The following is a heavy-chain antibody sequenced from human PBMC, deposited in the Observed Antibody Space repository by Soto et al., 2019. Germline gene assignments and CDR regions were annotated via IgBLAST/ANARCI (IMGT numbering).Heavy chain of an antibody. V-gene: IGHV3-21*06. CDR2: ISSTTNYI. D-gene: IGHD1-1*01. J-gene: IGHJ4*02. Sequence: PGGSLRLSCAASGFTFTRYSMNWVRQAPGKGLEWVSSISSTTNYIYYGDSMKGRFTISRDNAKNSLYLEMNSLRAEDTAVYYCERQSEDLNSTFDYWGQGTLVTVYS. CDR3: ERQSEDLNSTFDY. CDR1: GFTFTRYS.